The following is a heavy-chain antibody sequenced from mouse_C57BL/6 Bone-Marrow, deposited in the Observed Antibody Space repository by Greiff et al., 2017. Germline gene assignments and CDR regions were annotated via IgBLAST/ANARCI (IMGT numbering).Heavy chain of an antibody. J-gene: IGHJ3*01. CDR1: GYTFTSYW. Sequence: VQLQQPGAELVKPGASVTLSCKASGYTFTSYWMHWVKQRPGRGLEWIGRIDPNSGGTKYNEKFKSKATLTVDKPSSTAYMQLSSLTSEDAAVYYCARIGIDAYWGQGTLVTVSA. CDR3: ARIGIDAY. CDR2: IDPNSGGT. V-gene: IGHV1-72*01.